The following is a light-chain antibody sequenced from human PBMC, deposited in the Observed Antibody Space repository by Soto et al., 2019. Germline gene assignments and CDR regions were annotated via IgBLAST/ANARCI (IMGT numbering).Light chain of an antibody. CDR2: EVT. V-gene: IGLV2-14*01. CDR1: SSDIGGHHF. J-gene: IGLJ1*01. Sequence: QSVLTQPASVSGSPGQSITISCTGTSSDIGGHHFVSWYQQQSGKAPKLVIYEVTDRPSGVSDRFSGSKSGNTASLTISGLQPEDEADYYCSSYTSSSLYVFGNGTKFTVL. CDR3: SSYTSSSLYV.